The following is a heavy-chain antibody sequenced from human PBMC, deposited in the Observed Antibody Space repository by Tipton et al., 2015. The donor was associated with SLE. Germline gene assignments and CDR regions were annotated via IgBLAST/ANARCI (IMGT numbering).Heavy chain of an antibody. J-gene: IGHJ6*02. V-gene: IGHV4-4*07. Sequence: TLSLTCTVSGGPISSYYWNWIRQPAGKGLEWIGRIYTTGSTNYNPSLESRVAISVDTSKNQISLKVTSVTAADTAVYYCATGGYDWGLYQYYYGLDVWGQGALVIVSS. CDR3: ATGGYDWGLYQYYYGLDV. D-gene: IGHD5-12*01. CDR2: IYTTGST. CDR1: GGPISSYY.